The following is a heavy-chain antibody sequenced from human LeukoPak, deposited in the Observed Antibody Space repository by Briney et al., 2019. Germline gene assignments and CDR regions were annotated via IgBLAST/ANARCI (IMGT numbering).Heavy chain of an antibody. CDR2: IYHSGIT. D-gene: IGHD6-13*01. CDR1: GYSIRSGFY. J-gene: IGHJ3*02. V-gene: IGHV4-38-2*02. CDR3: ASTYSLYDAFDI. Sequence: SETLSLTCTVSGYSIRSGFYWGWIRQPPGKGLEWIGNIYHSGITYSTPSLKSRVTISVDTSKNQFYLKLSSVTAADTAVYYCASTYSLYDAFDIWGQGTMLTVSS.